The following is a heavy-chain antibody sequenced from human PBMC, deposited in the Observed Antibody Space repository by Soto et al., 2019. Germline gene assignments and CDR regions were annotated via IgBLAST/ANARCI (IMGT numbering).Heavy chain of an antibody. CDR1: GYTFTSYD. CDR2: MNPNSGNT. Sequence: QVQLVQSGAEVKKPGASVKVSCKASGYTFTSYDINWVRQATGQGLEWMGWMNPNSGNTGYAQQFQGKVTMTRNTSISTAYMELSSLRSEETAVYYCAKEKLELEPSNWFDPWGQGTLVTVSS. J-gene: IGHJ5*02. V-gene: IGHV1-8*01. D-gene: IGHD1-1*01. CDR3: AKEKLELEPSNWFDP.